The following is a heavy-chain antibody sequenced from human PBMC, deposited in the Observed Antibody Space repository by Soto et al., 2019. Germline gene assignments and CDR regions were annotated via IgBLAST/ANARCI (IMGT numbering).Heavy chain of an antibody. CDR2: ISSSSSTI. D-gene: IGHD2-2*01. Sequence: PGGSLRLSCAASGFTFSSYSMNWVRQAPGKGLEWVSYISSSSSTIYYADSVKGRFTISRDNAKTSLYLQMNSLRGEDTAVYYCARDSSNSRRVGACYFYAMDVWGQGTTVTVSS. J-gene: IGHJ6*02. V-gene: IGHV3-48*01. CDR1: GFTFSSYS. CDR3: ARDSSNSRRVGACYFYAMDV.